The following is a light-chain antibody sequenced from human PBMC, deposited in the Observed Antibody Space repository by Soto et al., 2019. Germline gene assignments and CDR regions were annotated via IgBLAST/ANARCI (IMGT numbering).Light chain of an antibody. J-gene: IGKJ1*01. CDR3: QQGYSTPRT. V-gene: IGKV1-39*01. Sequence: DIQMTQSPSSLSASVGARVTITCRASQSISTYLNWYHQKPGKAPKLMIDAASSLQSGVPSRFSGSGSGTDFTLTISSLQPEDCAAYYCQQGYSTPRTFGQWTKVEIK. CDR1: QSISTY. CDR2: AAS.